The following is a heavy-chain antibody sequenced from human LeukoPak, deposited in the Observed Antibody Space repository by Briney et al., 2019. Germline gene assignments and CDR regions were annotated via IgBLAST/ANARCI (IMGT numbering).Heavy chain of an antibody. D-gene: IGHD5-18*01. V-gene: IGHV3-23*01. J-gene: IGHJ1*01. CDR3: AKDQGIQLWLKYFQH. CDR1: GFTFNNYA. CDR2: ISGSGGTT. Sequence: PGGSLRLSCAASGFTFNNYAMTWVRQAPGKGLEWVSAISGSGGTTLYADSVKGRFTISRDNSKSTLYPQMNSLRAEDTAVYYCAKDQGIQLWLKYFQHWGQGTLVTVSS.